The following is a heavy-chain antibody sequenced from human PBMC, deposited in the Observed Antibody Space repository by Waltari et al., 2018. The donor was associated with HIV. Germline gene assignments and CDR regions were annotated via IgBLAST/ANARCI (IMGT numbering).Heavy chain of an antibody. CDR1: QSLFSTFY. D-gene: IGHD4-17*01. CDR3: LAVSSVTTGRPPPKENFNV. Sequence: QVLLAQSGAEVKKPGASVKISYKASQSLFSTFYFHWVRQDPGQGLKWMGAVNPSAAGPTSPHSIHVRASPTTDPSTNVVFIEVSSLRSDDTTIYFCLAVSSVTTGRPPPKENFNVWGQGTVVAVSS. J-gene: IGHJ3*01. V-gene: IGHV1-46*01. CDR2: VNPSAAGP.